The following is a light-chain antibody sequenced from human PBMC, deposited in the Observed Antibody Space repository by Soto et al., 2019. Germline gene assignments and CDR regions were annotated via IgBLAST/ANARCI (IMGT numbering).Light chain of an antibody. CDR3: HQRQSWPRT. CDR1: QYINTR. V-gene: IGKV3-11*01. J-gene: IGKJ1*01. Sequence: EIVLTHSPATLSSFPGDRATFSCRASQYINTRLAWYQHRPGQAPRLLIYQTSIRAAGIPARFSASGTGTDFTLTISDVQPEDFAVYYCHQRQSWPRTFGQGTKVDIK. CDR2: QTS.